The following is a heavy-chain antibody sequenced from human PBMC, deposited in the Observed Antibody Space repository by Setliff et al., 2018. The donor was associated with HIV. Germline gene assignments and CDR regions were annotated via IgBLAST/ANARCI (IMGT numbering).Heavy chain of an antibody. CDR2: VYASAYS. Sequence: SETLSLTCTVSGDSIGDYYWNWIRQPAGKGLEWIGRVYASAYSNYNPSLKSRVTMSVDTSQNQFSLKLRSVNAADTDVYYCARDWVTRSNYYGSGSPCYFDFWGRGILVTVSS. V-gene: IGHV4-4*07. J-gene: IGHJ2*01. CDR3: ARDWVTRSNYYGSGSPCYFDF. D-gene: IGHD3-10*01. CDR1: GDSIGDYY.